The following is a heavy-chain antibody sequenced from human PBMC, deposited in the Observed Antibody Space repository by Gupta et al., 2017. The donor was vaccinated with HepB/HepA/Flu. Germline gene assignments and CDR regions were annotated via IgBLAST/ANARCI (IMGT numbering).Heavy chain of an antibody. J-gene: IGHJ3*02. CDR3: ARRPAGASAISSAFDI. Sequence: QVQLQQWGAGLLKPSETLSLTCAVYGGSFSGYYWSWIRQPPGKGLEWIGEINHSGSTNYNPSRKSRVTISVDTSKNQCSLKLSSVTAAETAVYYCARRPAGASAISSAFDIGGQGTMVTVSS. CDR2: INHSGST. D-gene: IGHD5-18*01. CDR1: GGSFSGYY. V-gene: IGHV4-34*01.